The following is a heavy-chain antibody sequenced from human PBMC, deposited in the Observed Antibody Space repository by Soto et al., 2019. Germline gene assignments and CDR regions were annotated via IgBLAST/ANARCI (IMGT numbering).Heavy chain of an antibody. V-gene: IGHV4-59*01. CDR2: IHYSGST. CDR3: ARGGVAARKGRWFDP. CDR1: GGSISSYY. D-gene: IGHD6-25*01. J-gene: IGHJ5*02. Sequence: SWTLSLTCTVSGGSISSYYWGWIRQPPGKGLEWIGYIHYSGSTNYNPSLGSRVTISVDTPKNQFSLKVNSMTAADTAIYYCARGGVAARKGRWFDPWGQGTLVTVSS.